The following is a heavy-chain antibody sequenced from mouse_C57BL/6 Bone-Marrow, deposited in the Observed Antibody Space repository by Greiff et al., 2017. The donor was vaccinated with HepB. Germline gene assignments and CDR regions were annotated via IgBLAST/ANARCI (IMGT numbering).Heavy chain of an antibody. Sequence: QVQLQQSGAELARPGASVKLSCKASGYTFTSYGISWVKQRPGQGLEWIGEIYPRSGNTYYNEKFKGKATLTADKSSSTAYMELRSLTSEDSAVYFCARGIYYGSRDYAMDYWGQGTSVTVSS. CDR1: GYTFTSYG. V-gene: IGHV1-81*01. CDR2: IYPRSGNT. D-gene: IGHD1-1*01. CDR3: ARGIYYGSRDYAMDY. J-gene: IGHJ4*01.